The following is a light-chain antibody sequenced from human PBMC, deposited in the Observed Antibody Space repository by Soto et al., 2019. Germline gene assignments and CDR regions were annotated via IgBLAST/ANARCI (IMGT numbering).Light chain of an antibody. V-gene: IGKV1-9*01. J-gene: IGKJ1*01. CDR3: QHRKGSPRT. CDR2: AAS. CDR1: QGISSY. Sequence: DIQLTQSPSFLSASVGDRATITCRASQGISSYLAWYQQKPGEAPKLLVYAASTWQSGVPSRFSGSGSGTEFTLTISSLQPEDFASYCYQHRKGSPRTFGQGTKVEIK.